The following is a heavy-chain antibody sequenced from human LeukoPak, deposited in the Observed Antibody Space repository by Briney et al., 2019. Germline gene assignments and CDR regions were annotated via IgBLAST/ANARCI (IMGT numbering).Heavy chain of an antibody. J-gene: IGHJ3*02. Sequence: GGSLRLSCAASGFTFSGYSMNWVRQAPGKGLEWVSSISSSSSYIYYADSVKGRFTISRDNAKNSLYLQMNSLRAEDTAVYYCARVGGVMGANDAFDIWGQGTMVTVSS. D-gene: IGHD3-16*01. CDR3: ARVGGVMGANDAFDI. V-gene: IGHV3-21*01. CDR1: GFTFSGYS. CDR2: ISSSSSYI.